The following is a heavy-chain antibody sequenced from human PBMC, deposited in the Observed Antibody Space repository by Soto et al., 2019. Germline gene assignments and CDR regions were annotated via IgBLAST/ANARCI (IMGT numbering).Heavy chain of an antibody. V-gene: IGHV1-8*01. CDR3: ARAEGSRGVIITYYYYYMDV. Sequence: ASVKVSCKASGYTFTSYDINWVRQATGQGLEWMGWMNPNSGNTGYAQKFQGRVTMTRNTSISTAYMELSSLRSEDTAVYYCARAEGSRGVIITYYYYYMDVWGKGTTVTVSS. D-gene: IGHD3-10*01. CDR1: GYTFTSYD. CDR2: MNPNSGNT. J-gene: IGHJ6*03.